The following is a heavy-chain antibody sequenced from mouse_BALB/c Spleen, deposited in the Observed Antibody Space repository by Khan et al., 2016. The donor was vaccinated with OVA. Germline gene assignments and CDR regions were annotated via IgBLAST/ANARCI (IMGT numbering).Heavy chain of an antibody. V-gene: IGHV5-17*02. CDR2: IGSGSSTI. J-gene: IGHJ2*01. CDR3: ARSGYYYFDY. Sequence: EVELVESGGGLVQPGGSRKLSCAASGFTFSGFGMHWVRQAPEKGLEWVAFIGSGSSTIYYADTVKGRFTISRDNPKKTLFLQMTSLRSEDTAMYSCARSGYYYFDYWGQGTTLTVSS. CDR1: GFTFSGFG. D-gene: IGHD2-3*01.